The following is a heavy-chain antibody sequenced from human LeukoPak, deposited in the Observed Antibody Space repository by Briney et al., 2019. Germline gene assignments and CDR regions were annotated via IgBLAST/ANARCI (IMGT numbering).Heavy chain of an antibody. CDR1: GGTFISYA. CDR3: ARGRYSGSYVDY. J-gene: IGHJ4*02. CDR2: IIPIFGTA. V-gene: IGHV1-69*13. D-gene: IGHD1-26*01. Sequence: GASVKVSCKASGGTFISYAISWVRQAPGQGLEWMGGIIPIFGTANYAQKFQGRVTITADESTSTAYMELSSLRSEDTAVYYCARGRYSGSYVDYWGQGTLVTVSS.